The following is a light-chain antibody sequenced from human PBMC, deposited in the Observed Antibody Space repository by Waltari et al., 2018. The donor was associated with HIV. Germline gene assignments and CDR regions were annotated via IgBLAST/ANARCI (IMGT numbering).Light chain of an antibody. CDR2: WAS. V-gene: IGKV4-1*01. Sequence: DIVVTQSPASLAVSLGERAAFKCKCSQNVFYSSKNKNYLSWYQQKPGQPPKLIIYWASSRQSGVPDRFSGSGSGTDFTLTISSLQAEDVAVYFCQQTYSIPPTFGGGTKVEIK. J-gene: IGKJ4*01. CDR1: QNVFYSSKNKNY. CDR3: QQTYSIPPT.